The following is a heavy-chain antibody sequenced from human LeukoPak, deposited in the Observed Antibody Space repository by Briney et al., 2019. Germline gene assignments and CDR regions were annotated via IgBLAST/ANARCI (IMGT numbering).Heavy chain of an antibody. Sequence: PGGSLTLSCVGWGFTFSKYWMIWLRQATGKALVWVANIKQDGIEKLYVDPVEGRFTVSRDNTKNSLFLQMHSLRAEDTAVYYCARGSSGYYCDHFQTCGEGSLVTASS. V-gene: IGHV3-7*01. CDR3: ARGSSGYYCDHFQT. D-gene: IGHD3-22*01. J-gene: IGHJ1*01. CDR1: GFTFSKYW. CDR2: IKQDGIEK.